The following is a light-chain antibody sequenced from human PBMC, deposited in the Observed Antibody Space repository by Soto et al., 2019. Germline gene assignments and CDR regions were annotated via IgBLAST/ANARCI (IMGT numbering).Light chain of an antibody. V-gene: IGLV2-11*01. CDR2: DVS. Sequence: QSALTQPRSVSVSPGQSVTISCTGTSSDVGSYNYVSWYQQHPGKAPKLMMYDVSKRPSGVPDRFSGSKSGNTASLTISGLQAEDETDYYCCSYAGNYVIFGGGTKLTVL. CDR1: SSDVGSYNY. J-gene: IGLJ2*01. CDR3: CSYAGNYVI.